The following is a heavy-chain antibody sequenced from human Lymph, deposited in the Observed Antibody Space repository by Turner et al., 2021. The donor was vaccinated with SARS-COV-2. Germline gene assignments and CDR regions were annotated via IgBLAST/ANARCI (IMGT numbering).Heavy chain of an antibody. V-gene: IGHV3-33*01. Sequence: QVQLVESWGGVVQPGRPLRFSCAASVFTFSSYGMLWVRQAPGKGREGVAVIWYDGSNKYYADSVKSRINISRDNSKKTLYQKMNSLRAEDKAVYYCARDLRFGELPAADHWGQGTLVTVSS. D-gene: IGHD3-10*01. CDR2: IWYDGSNK. CDR3: ARDLRFGELPAADH. J-gene: IGHJ4*02. CDR1: VFTFSSYG.